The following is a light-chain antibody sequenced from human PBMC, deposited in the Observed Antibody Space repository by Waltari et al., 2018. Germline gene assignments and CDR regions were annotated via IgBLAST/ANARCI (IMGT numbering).Light chain of an antibody. J-gene: IGLJ2*01. CDR1: SSHIGSNS. CDR2: RNK. Sequence: QSVLTQPPSASGTPGQRDTTSCSGSSSHIGSNSVYWYQQLPGTAPKLLIYRNKQRPSGVPDRFSGSKSGTSASLAISGLRSEDEADYYCAAWDDSLSGPVFGGGTKLTVL. CDR3: AAWDDSLSGPV. V-gene: IGLV1-47*01.